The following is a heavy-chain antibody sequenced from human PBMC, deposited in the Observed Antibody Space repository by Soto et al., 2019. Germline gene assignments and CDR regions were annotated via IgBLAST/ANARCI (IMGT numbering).Heavy chain of an antibody. V-gene: IGHV4-59*01. J-gene: IGHJ6*04. CDR1: GGSISSYY. CDR2: IYYSGST. D-gene: IGHD3-3*01. CDR3: ARLFGVVPPFADV. Sequence: QVQLQESGPGLVKPSETLSLTCTVSGGSISSYYWSWIRQPPGKGLEWIGYIYYSGSTNYNPSLKSRVTISVDTSKNQFSLKLISVTAADTAVYYCARLFGVVPPFADVWGKGTTVTVSS.